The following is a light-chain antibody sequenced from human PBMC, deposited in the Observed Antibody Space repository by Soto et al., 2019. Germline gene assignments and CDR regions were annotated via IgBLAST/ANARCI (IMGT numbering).Light chain of an antibody. J-gene: IGLJ1*01. CDR3: SSYTSDSPYV. V-gene: IGLV2-14*01. CDR2: AVS. CDR1: SSDVGLYDY. Sequence: QSVLTQPASVSGSPGQSITISCTGTSSDVGLYDYVSWYQQHPGKAPQLMIYAVSNRPSGVSNRFSASKSGNTASLFISGLQAEDEADYYCSSYTSDSPYVFGSGTKVTV.